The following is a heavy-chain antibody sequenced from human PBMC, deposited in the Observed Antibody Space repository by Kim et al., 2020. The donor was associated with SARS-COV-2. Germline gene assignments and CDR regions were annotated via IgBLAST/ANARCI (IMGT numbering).Heavy chain of an antibody. CDR1: GFTFDDYG. J-gene: IGHJ3*02. CDR3: ARIATFGDPLFGDAFDI. D-gene: IGHD3-10*01. Sequence: GGSLRLSCAASGFTFDDYGMSWVRQAPGKGLEWVSGINWNGGSTGYADSVKGRFTISRDNAKNSLYLQMNSLRAEDTALYHCARIATFGDPLFGDAFDIWGQGTMVTVSS. CDR2: INWNGGST. V-gene: IGHV3-20*01.